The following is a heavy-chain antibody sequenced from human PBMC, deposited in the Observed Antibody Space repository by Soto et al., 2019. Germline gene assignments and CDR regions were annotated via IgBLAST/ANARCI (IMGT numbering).Heavy chain of an antibody. Sequence: QVQLVQSGAEVKKPGASVKVSCKVSGHTLTELSVHWVRQAPGKGPEWMGGFDPEDGETIYAQKFQGRVTMTEDTXXXXXXXXXXXXXXXXXAXXXXXXXAAWMPIFYQRLDVWGQGTTVTVSS. CDR2: FDPEDGET. V-gene: IGHV1-24*01. J-gene: IGHJ6*02. D-gene: IGHD6-13*01. CDR1: GHTLTELS. CDR3: XXXAAWMPIFYQRLDV.